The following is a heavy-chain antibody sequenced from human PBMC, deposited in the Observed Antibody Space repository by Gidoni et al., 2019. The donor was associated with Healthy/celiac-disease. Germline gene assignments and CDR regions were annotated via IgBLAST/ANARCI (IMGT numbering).Heavy chain of an antibody. D-gene: IGHD1-26*01. CDR2: INHSGST. J-gene: IGHJ5*02. CDR1: GGSFSGYY. CDR3: ARVCGVTGHYNWFDP. Sequence: QVQLQQWGAGLLKPSETLSLTCAVYGGSFSGYYWSWIRQPPGKGLEWIGEINHSGSTNYNPSLKSRVTISVDTSKNQFSLKLSSVTAADTAVYYCARVCGVTGHYNWFDPWGQGTLVTVSS. V-gene: IGHV4-34*01.